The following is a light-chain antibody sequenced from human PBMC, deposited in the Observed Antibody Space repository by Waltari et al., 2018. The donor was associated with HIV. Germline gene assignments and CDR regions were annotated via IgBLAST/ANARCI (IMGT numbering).Light chain of an antibody. CDR2: GAS. J-gene: IGKJ2*03. Sequence: EIVMTQSPATLSVSPGEIATLSCRASQSVRSNLAWYQQKPGQAPRLLVYGASTRATGIPARFSASGSGTEFTLTISGLQSEDFAVYYCQQYDNWPPYMYSFGQGTKLEIK. CDR3: QQYDNWPPYMYS. CDR1: QSVRSN. V-gene: IGKV3-15*01.